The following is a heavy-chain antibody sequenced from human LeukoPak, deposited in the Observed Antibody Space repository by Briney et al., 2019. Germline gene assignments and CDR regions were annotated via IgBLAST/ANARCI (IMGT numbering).Heavy chain of an antibody. CDR3: AKSSYSGYDLGYFDY. J-gene: IGHJ4*02. V-gene: IGHV3-23*01. CDR1: GLTFSSYA. CDR2: ISGSGGST. Sequence: GGSLRLSCAASGLTFSSYAMSWVRQAPGKGLEWVSAISGSGGSTYYADSVKGRFTISRDNSKNTLYLQMNSLRAEDTAVYYCAKSSYSGYDLGYFDYWGQGTLVTVSS. D-gene: IGHD5-12*01.